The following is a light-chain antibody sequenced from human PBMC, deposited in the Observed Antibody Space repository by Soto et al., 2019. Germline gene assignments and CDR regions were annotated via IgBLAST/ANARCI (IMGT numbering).Light chain of an antibody. J-gene: IGKJ2*01. Sequence: DIQMTQSPSSLSASVGDRVTITCRASQSISNNLNWYQQKPGKAPKLLIYAASSLENGVPSSFSGSGSGTDFTLTISSLQPEDFATYYCQQTYSAPYSCGHGTKLEIK. CDR2: AAS. CDR3: QQTYSAPYS. CDR1: QSISNN. V-gene: IGKV1-39*01.